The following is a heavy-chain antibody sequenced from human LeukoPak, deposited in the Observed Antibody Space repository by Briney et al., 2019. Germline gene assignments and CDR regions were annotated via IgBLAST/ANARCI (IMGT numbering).Heavy chain of an antibody. CDR1: GGPISSSSYY. Sequence: SETLSLTCTVSGGPISSSSYYWGWIRQPPGKGLEWIGSIYYSGSTYYNPSLKSRVTISVDTSKNQFSLKLSSVTAADTAVYYCARDPPDSSGYFVFDYWGQGTLVTVSS. J-gene: IGHJ4*02. CDR2: IYYSGST. CDR3: ARDPPDSSGYFVFDY. D-gene: IGHD3-22*01. V-gene: IGHV4-39*07.